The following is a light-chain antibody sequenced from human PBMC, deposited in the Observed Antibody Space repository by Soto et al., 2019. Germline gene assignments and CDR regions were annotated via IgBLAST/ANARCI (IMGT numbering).Light chain of an antibody. CDR1: QSVSSSY. J-gene: IGKJ1*01. Sequence: EIVLTQSPGTLSLSPGERATLSCRASQSVSSSYLAWYQQKPGQAPRLLIYGASSRATGIPDRFSGSGSGTDFTLTISRLEPEDLAVYYCQQYGNSPVTFGQGTKVEIK. CDR2: GAS. CDR3: QQYGNSPVT. V-gene: IGKV3-20*01.